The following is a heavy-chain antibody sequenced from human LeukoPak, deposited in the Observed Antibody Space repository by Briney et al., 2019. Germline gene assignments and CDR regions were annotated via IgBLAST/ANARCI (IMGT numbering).Heavy chain of an antibody. V-gene: IGHV4-61*02. CDR2: IYTSGST. CDR3: ARDLIVVVPAAHDYCYYYYMDV. D-gene: IGHD2-2*01. CDR1: GGSISSGSYY. Sequence: PSQTLSLTCTVSGGSISSGSYYWSWIRQPAGKGLEWIGRIYTSGSTNYNPSLKSRVTISVDTSKNQFSLKLSSVTAADTAVYYCARDLIVVVPAAHDYCYYYYMDVWGKGTTVTVSS. J-gene: IGHJ6*03.